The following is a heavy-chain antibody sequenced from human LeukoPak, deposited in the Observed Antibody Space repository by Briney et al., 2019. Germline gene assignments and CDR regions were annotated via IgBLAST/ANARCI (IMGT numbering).Heavy chain of an antibody. CDR1: GGSISSYY. J-gene: IGHJ5*02. D-gene: IGHD3-9*01. CDR2: IYYSGST. V-gene: IGHV4-59*01. Sequence: PSETLSLTCTVSGGSISSYYWSWIRQPPGKGLEWIGYIYYSGSTNYNPSLKSRVTISVDTSKNQFSLKLSSVTAADTAVYYCARDQYFDWSNWFDPWGQGTLVTVSS. CDR3: ARDQYFDWSNWFDP.